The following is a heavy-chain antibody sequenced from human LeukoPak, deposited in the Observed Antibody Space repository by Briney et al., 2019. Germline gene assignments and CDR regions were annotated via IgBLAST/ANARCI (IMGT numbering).Heavy chain of an antibody. CDR2: ISYDGSNR. V-gene: IGHV3-30*18. Sequence: QAGRSLILSCAASGLTFSSYAMHWVRQAPGKGLEWVAVISYDGSNRDYADSVEGRFTISRDNSRNTLSLQMNSLRPEDTAVYYCAKDLLYYGPGTYYNAAESFQFWGQGTLVTVSS. D-gene: IGHD3-10*01. CDR3: AKDLLYYGPGTYYNAAESFQF. CDR1: GLTFSSYA. J-gene: IGHJ1*01.